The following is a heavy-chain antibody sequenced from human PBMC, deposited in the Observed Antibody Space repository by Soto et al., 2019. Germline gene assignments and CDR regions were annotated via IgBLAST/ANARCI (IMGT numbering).Heavy chain of an antibody. D-gene: IGHD3-22*01. J-gene: IGHJ4*02. Sequence: EVQLVESGGGLVKPGGSLRLSCAASGFTFSNAWMSWVRQAPGKGLEWVDRIKSKTDGGTTDYAAPVKGRFTISSDDSKNTLYLQMNSLKTEDTAVYYCTTDYDSSGRYFDYWGQGTLVTVSS. CDR1: GFTFSNAW. V-gene: IGHV3-15*01. CDR2: IKSKTDGGTT. CDR3: TTDYDSSGRYFDY.